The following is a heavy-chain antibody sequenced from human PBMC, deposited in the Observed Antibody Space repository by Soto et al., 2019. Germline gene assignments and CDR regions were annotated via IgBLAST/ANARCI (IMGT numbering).Heavy chain of an antibody. D-gene: IGHD6-13*01. V-gene: IGHV3-9*01. J-gene: IGHJ1*01. CDR2: INWNSGSI. Sequence: QPGGSLRLSCAASGFTFDDYAMHWVRQVPGKGLEWVSGINWNSGSIGYGDSVKGRFAISRDNAKNSLHLQMNSLSAEDTAFYYWVKDESINWYSGHFRHWGQGTLVTVPS. CDR1: GFTFDDYA. CDR3: VKDESINWYSGHFRH.